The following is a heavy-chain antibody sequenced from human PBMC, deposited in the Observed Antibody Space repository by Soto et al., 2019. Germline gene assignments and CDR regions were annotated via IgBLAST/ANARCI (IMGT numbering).Heavy chain of an antibody. Sequence: SETLSLTCTVSGGSISNYYWSWIRQPPGKGPEWIGYIDYSGSTKYNPSLKSRVTISVDTSKNQFSLRLSSVTAADTAVYYCARLKTHYDYLRGGYRYSLDYWGQGALVTVSS. CDR2: IDYSGST. D-gene: IGHD3-16*02. CDR3: ARLKTHYDYLRGGYRYSLDY. V-gene: IGHV4-59*01. J-gene: IGHJ4*02. CDR1: GGSISNYY.